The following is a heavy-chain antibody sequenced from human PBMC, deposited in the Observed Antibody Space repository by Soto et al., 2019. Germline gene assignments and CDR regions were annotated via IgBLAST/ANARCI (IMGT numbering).Heavy chain of an antibody. V-gene: IGHV1-69*01. CDR1: GGTFSSYA. CDR2: IIPIFGTA. CDR3: ARDSIFGVFGRSWFVP. J-gene: IGHJ5*02. Sequence: QVQLVQSGAEVKKPGSSVKVSCKASGGTFSSYAISWVRQAPGQGLEWMGGIIPIFGTANYAQKFQGRVRITADESTSAAYVELSSLRSEDTAVYYCARDSIFGVFGRSWFVPWGQGTLVIVSS. D-gene: IGHD3-3*01.